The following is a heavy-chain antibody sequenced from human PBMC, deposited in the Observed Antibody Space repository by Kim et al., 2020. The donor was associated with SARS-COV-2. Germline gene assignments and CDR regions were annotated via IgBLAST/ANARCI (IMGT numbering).Heavy chain of an antibody. CDR1: GFTLSTCA. Sequence: GGSLRLSCVASGFTLSTCAMTWVRQAPGKGLEWVSSTSARGVTYYADSVKGRFTVSRDSSKNTLDLQMNSLRAEDTALYYCATRPCDGGYAPWDYWGQGTLVTVSS. CDR3: ATRPCDGGYAPWDY. V-gene: IGHV3-23*01. CDR2: TSARGVT. J-gene: IGHJ4*02. D-gene: IGHD2-2*01.